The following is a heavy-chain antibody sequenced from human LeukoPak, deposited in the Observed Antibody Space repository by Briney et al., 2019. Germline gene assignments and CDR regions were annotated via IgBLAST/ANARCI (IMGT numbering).Heavy chain of an antibody. Sequence: GSLRLSCAASGFTFSSYAMHWVRQAPGKGLEWVAVISYDGSNKYYADSVKGRFTISRDNSKNTLYLQMNSLRAEDTAVYYCARVGYEYDFWSGYYIRWGQGTLVTVSS. CDR1: GFTFSSYA. CDR3: ARVGYEYDFWSGYYIR. D-gene: IGHD3-3*01. J-gene: IGHJ4*02. V-gene: IGHV3-30*04. CDR2: ISYDGSNK.